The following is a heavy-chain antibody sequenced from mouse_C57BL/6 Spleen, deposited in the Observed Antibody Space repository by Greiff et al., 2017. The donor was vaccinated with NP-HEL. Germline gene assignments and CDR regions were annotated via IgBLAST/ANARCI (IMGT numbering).Heavy chain of an antibody. CDR3: ARRYYGSSSLGFDV. CDR1: GYTFTSYW. D-gene: IGHD1-1*01. CDR2: IDPSDSET. J-gene: IGHJ1*03. Sequence: QVQLQQPGAELVRPGSSVKLSCKASGYTFTSYWMHWVKQRPIQGLEWIGNIDPSDSETHYNQKFKDKATLTVDKSSSTAYMQLSSLTSEDSAVYYCARRYYGSSSLGFDVWGTGTTVTVSS. V-gene: IGHV1-52*01.